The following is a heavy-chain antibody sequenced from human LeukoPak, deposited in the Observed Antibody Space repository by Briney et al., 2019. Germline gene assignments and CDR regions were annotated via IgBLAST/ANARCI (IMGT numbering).Heavy chain of an antibody. CDR3: ARGGSRQYNF. Sequence: GGSLRLSCAASGFTFSSYWMSWVRKAPGKGLEWVANIRHDGSEKYYVDSVKGRFTISSDNAKDSLYLQMNSLRVEDTAVYYCARGGSRQYNFWGQGTLVTVSS. J-gene: IGHJ4*02. V-gene: IGHV3-7*01. D-gene: IGHD5-18*01. CDR1: GFTFSSYW. CDR2: IRHDGSEK.